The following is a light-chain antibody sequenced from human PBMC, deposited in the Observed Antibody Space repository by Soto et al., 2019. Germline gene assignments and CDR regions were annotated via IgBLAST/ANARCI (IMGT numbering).Light chain of an antibody. CDR2: EVK. CDR1: SSDIGDYNF. J-gene: IGLJ1*01. CDR3: SSYAGNNNFV. V-gene: IGLV2-8*01. Sequence: QAVLTQPPSASGSPGQSVTVSCTGSSSDIGDYNFVSWYQQHPGKAPKLIIYEVKKRPSGVPDRFSASKSGNTASLTVSGLQAEDEADYYCSSYAGNNNFVFGSGTKVTVL.